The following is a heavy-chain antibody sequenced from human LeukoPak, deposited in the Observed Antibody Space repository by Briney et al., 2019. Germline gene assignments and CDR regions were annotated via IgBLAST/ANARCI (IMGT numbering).Heavy chain of an antibody. D-gene: IGHD3-22*01. V-gene: IGHV1-8*01. CDR1: GYTFTSYD. CDR2: MNPNSGNT. Sequence: GASVKVSCKASGYTFTSYDINWVRQATGQGLEWMGWMNPNSGNTGYAQKFQGRVTMTRNTSISTAYMELSSLRSEDTAVYYCARADYYDSSGYYFELAADIWGQGTMVTVSS. J-gene: IGHJ3*02. CDR3: ARADYYDSSGYYFELAADI.